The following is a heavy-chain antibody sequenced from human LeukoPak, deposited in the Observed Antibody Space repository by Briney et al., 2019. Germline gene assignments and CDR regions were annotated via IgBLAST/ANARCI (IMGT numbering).Heavy chain of an antibody. CDR2: IYHSGST. CDR3: ARLVVSSWYREVLLGRDY. Sequence: SETLSLTCTVSGYSISSGYYWGGIRQPPGKGLEWLGSIYHSGSTYYNPSLKSRVTISVDTYKNQFSLKLSSVTAADTAVYYCARLVVSSWYREVLLGRDYWGQGTLVTVSS. J-gene: IGHJ4*02. CDR1: GYSISSGYY. D-gene: IGHD6-13*01. V-gene: IGHV4-38-2*02.